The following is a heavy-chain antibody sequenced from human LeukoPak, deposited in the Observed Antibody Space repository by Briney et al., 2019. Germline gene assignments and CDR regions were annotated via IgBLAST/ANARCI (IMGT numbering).Heavy chain of an antibody. J-gene: IGHJ4*02. CDR2: IKTKTDGGTT. D-gene: IGHD6-13*01. Sequence: GGSLRLSCAASGFTFTNAWMSWVRQAPGKGLEWVGRIKTKTDGGTTDYAAPVKGRFTISRDDSKNTLYLQMNSLKTEDTAVYYCNKELQKQLVGVYWGQGALVTVSS. CDR3: NKELQKQLVGVY. CDR1: GFTFTNAW. V-gene: IGHV3-15*01.